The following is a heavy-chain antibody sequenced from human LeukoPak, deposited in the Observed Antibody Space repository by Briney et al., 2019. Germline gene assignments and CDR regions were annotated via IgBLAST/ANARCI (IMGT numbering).Heavy chain of an antibody. Sequence: ASVKVSCKASGYTFTSYDINWVRQATGQGLEWMGWMNPNSGNTGYAQKFQGRVTMTRHTSISTAYMELSSLRSEDTAVYYCAREVVRGDAFDIWGQGTMVTVSS. J-gene: IGHJ3*02. V-gene: IGHV1-8*01. CDR3: AREVVRGDAFDI. D-gene: IGHD3-10*01. CDR2: MNPNSGNT. CDR1: GYTFTSYD.